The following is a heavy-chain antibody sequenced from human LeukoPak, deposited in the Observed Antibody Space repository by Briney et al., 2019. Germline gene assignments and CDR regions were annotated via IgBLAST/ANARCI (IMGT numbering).Heavy chain of an antibody. CDR1: GFTFSDFW. Sequence: PGGSLRLSCAASGFTFSDFWLSWVRQAPGKRLEWVANMNRDGSEKNYVDSMRGRITISRDNAKNSLYLQMNSLRVEDTAVYYCARDGGIIRFGGQDVWGQGTTVTVS. D-gene: IGHD3-16*01. J-gene: IGHJ6*02. CDR3: ARDGGIIRFGGQDV. V-gene: IGHV3-7*01. CDR2: MNRDGSEK.